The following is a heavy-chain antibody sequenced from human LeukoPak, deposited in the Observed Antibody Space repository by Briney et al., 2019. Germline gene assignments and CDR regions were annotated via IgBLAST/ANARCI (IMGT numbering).Heavy chain of an antibody. J-gene: IGHJ5*02. CDR3: ARESRHCSSTSCYRWFDP. CDR2: INPTGGST. D-gene: IGHD2-2*01. CDR1: GYTFPSYF. V-gene: IGHV1-46*01. Sequence: ASVKVSCKASGYTFPSYFMHWVRRAPGQGLEWMGIINPTGGSTTYAQKFQGRVTMTRDTSTSTVYMELSSLRSEDTAVYYCARESRHCSSTSCYRWFDPWGQGTLVTVSS.